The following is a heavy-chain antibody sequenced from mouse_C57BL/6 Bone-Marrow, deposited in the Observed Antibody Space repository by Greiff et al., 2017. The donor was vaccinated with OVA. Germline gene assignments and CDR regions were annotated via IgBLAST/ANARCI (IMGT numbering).Heavy chain of an antibody. CDR3: ARYYGSSNVWMDY. V-gene: IGHV1-64*01. D-gene: IGHD1-1*01. CDR1: GYTFTSYW. J-gene: IGHJ4*01. CDR2: IHPNSGST. Sequence: QVQLQQPGAELVKPGASVKLSCKASGYTFTSYWMHWVKQRPGQGLEWIGMIHPNSGSTNYNEKFKSKATLTVDTSSSTAYMQLSSLTSEDSAVYYCARYYGSSNVWMDYWGQGTSVTVSA.